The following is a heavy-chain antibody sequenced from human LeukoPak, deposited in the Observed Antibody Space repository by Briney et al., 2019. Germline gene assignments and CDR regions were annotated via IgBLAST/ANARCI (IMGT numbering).Heavy chain of an antibody. CDR2: IHRSGSP. J-gene: IGHJ3*02. CDR1: LDSTTSNF. CDR3: ARGPTYDSSGYFTKVHAFDI. V-gene: IGHV4-4*02. Sequence: SETLSLTCTVSLDSTTSNFWSWVRQPPGKGLEWIGEIHRSGSPNYNPSLQSRVTISIDRSRNQIALELSSVTAADTAVYYCARGPTYDSSGYFTKVHAFDIWGQGTMVTVSS. D-gene: IGHD3-22*01.